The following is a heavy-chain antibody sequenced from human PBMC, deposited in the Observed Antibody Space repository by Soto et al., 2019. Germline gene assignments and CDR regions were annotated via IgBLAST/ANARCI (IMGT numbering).Heavy chain of an antibody. CDR2: ISSSSSTI. J-gene: IGHJ4*02. D-gene: IGHD2-15*01. Sequence: GSLRLSCAASGFTFSTYSMNWVRQAPGKGLEWVSYISSSSSTIFYTDSVKGRFTVSRDNAKNSLYLQMNSLRAEDTAVYCSGGSCYHLDYWGQGTLVTVSS. CDR1: GFTFSTYS. CDR3: GGSCYHLDY. V-gene: IGHV3-48*01.